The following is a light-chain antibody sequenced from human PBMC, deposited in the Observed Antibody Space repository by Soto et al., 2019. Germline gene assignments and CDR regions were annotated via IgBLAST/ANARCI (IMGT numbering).Light chain of an antibody. CDR2: GNS. CDR3: QSYGSSLSGVV. Sequence: QSVLTQPPSVSGAPGQRVTISCTGSSSNIGAGYDVHWYQQLPGTAPKLLIYGNSNRPSGVPDRFSGSKSGTSASLAITGLQAEDEADYDCQSYGSSLSGVVLGGGTKLTVL. V-gene: IGLV1-40*01. CDR1: SSNIGAGYD. J-gene: IGLJ3*02.